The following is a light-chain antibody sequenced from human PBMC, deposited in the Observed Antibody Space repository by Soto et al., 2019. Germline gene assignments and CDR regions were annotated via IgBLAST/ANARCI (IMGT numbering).Light chain of an antibody. CDR3: QKCKVAPFT. V-gene: IGKV1-27*01. CDR1: QGIIRY. CDR2: AAS. J-gene: IGKJ4*01. Sequence: IQLTQSPSSLSASLGDRVAITCRASQGIIRYLACYQQKPGKVPKLLIYAASTLQSGVPSRFSGSGSGTDFTLTISSLQPEDVATYYCQKCKVAPFTFGGGTKVDI.